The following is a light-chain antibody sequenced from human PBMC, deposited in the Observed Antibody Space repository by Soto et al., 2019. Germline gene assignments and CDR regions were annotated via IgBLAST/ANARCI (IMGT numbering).Light chain of an antibody. CDR1: QYISTY. CDR2: AAS. V-gene: IGKV1-39*01. Sequence: DIQMTQSPASLSASVGDRVTITCRASQYISTYLNWYQHKPGRAPKVLIYAASSLQSGVPSRFSGSGSGTYFTLTISSLQPEDFATYYCQQSDSTPRTFGQGTKVDIK. CDR3: QQSDSTPRT. J-gene: IGKJ1*01.